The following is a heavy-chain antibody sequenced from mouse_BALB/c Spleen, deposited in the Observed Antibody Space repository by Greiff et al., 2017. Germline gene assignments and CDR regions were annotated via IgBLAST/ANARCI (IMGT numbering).Heavy chain of an antibody. J-gene: IGHJ3*01. V-gene: IGHV5-9-3*01. D-gene: IGHD2-14*01. Sequence: EVQVVESGGGLVKPGGSLKLSCAASGFTFSSYAMSWVRQTPEKRLEWVATISSGGSYTYYPDSVKGRFTISRDNAKNTLYLQMSSLRSEDTAMYYCARQNRYDEAWFAYWGQGTLVTVSA. CDR2: ISSGGSYT. CDR3: ARQNRYDEAWFAY. CDR1: GFTFSSYA.